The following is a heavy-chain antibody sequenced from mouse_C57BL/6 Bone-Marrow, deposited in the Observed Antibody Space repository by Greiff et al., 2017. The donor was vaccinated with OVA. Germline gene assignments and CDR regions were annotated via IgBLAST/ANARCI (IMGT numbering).Heavy chain of an antibody. D-gene: IGHD3-2*02. V-gene: IGHV3-6*01. CDR3: ARAQTAQARFAY. CDR2: ISYDGSN. J-gene: IGHJ3*01. Sequence: VQLKQSGPGLVKPSQSLSLTCSVTGYSITSGYYWNWIRQFPGNKLEWMGYISYDGSNNYNPSLKNRISITRDTSKNQFFLKLNSVTTEDTATYYCARAQTAQARFAYWGQGTLVTVSA. CDR1: GYSITSGYY.